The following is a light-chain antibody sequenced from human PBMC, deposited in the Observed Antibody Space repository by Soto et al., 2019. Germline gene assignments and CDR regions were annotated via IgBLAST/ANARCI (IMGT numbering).Light chain of an antibody. CDR3: SSYTNINTRACV. CDR1: SGDIGSYNR. Sequence: QSALTQPASVSGSPGQSITISCTVTSGDIGSYNRVSWYQQHPGKAPKLIIYEVTDRPSGVSNRFSGSKSGNTASLTISGLQAEDEAEYYCSSYTNINTRACVFGTGTKV. V-gene: IGLV2-14*01. CDR2: EVT. J-gene: IGLJ1*01.